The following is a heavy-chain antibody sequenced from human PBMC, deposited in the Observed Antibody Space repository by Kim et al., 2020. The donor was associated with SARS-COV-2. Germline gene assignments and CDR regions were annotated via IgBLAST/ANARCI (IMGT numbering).Heavy chain of an antibody. Sequence: GGSLRLSCAASGFTFTSFSMYWIRQAPGKGLEWVAVIVDDGSGASYSDSVKGRFTISRDTSGNNLYLQMNNLRADDTAVYFCGKDRGPDGSYDVDYWGPG. D-gene: IGHD3-16*01. CDR3: GKDRGPDGSYDVDY. J-gene: IGHJ1*01. CDR1: GFTFTSFS. CDR2: IVDDGSGA. V-gene: IGHV3-33*07.